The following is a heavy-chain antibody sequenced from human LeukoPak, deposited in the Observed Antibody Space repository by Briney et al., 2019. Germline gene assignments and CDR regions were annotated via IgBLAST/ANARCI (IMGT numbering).Heavy chain of an antibody. V-gene: IGHV3-7*01. CDR3: ARDRPYCSSTSCSTFDY. D-gene: IGHD2-2*01. Sequence: GGSLRLSCAASGFTFSSYWMSWVRQAPGKGLEWVANIKQDGSGKYYVDSVKGRFTISRDNAKNSLYLQMNSLRAEDTAVYYCARDRPYCSSTSCSTFDYWGQGTLVTVSS. J-gene: IGHJ4*02. CDR1: GFTFSSYW. CDR2: IKQDGSGK.